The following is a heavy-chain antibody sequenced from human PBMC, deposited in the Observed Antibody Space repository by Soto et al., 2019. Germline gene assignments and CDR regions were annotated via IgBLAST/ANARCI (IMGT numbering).Heavy chain of an antibody. Sequence: INWVLQAPGKGLEWVANIKPDGGATNYVDSVKGRFTISRDNVRNSASLQMNSLRAEDTAVYYCAKVRRGCSSTSCDGMDVWGQGTTVTVSS. D-gene: IGHD2-2*01. V-gene: IGHV3-7*03. CDR2: IKPDGGAT. CDR3: AKVRRGCSSTSCDGMDV. J-gene: IGHJ6*02.